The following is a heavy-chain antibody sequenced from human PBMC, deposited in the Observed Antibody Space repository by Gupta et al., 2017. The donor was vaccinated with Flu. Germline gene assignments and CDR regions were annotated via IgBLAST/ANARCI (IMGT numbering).Heavy chain of an antibody. CDR3: ATQNWNYYY. D-gene: IGHD1-7*01. Sequence: QVQLQQWGAGRLKPSETLSLTGAVYGGSFSDYYWSWIRQPPGKVLEWIGEINHRGNTKYHPSLESRVTISKDTSRNQFSLRLNAVTSADTAEYYCATQNWNYYYWGQRSLVTVSS. J-gene: IGHJ4*02. CDR1: GGSFSDYY. CDR2: INHRGNT. V-gene: IGHV4-34*01.